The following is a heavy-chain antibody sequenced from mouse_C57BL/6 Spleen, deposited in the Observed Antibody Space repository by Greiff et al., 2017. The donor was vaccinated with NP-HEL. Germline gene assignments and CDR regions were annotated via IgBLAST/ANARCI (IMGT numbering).Heavy chain of an antibody. V-gene: IGHV1-82*01. J-gene: IGHJ3*01. CDR1: GYAFSSSW. CDR3: AREGSYYSNYGLAY. Sequence: QVQLQQSGPELVKPGASVKISCKASGYAFSSSWMNWVKQRPGKGLEWIGRIYPGDGDTTYIGKFKGKATLTADKSSSTAYMQLSSLTSADSAVYFCAREGSYYSNYGLAYWGQGTLVTVSA. D-gene: IGHD2-5*01. CDR2: IYPGDGDT.